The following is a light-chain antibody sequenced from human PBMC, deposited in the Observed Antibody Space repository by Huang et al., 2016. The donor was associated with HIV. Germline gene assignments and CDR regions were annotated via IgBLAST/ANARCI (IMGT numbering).Light chain of an antibody. CDR3: QQYGSSPQT. CDR2: GAS. V-gene: IGKV3-20*01. CDR1: ESVSSSY. J-gene: IGKJ1*01. Sequence: EIVLTQSPGTLSLSPGERVTLSCRASESVSSSYLAVYQQKPGQAPRLLIFGASSRANGIADRCSGSGSVTDFTLTISRREPEDFAVYYCQQYGSSPQTFGQGTKVEIK.